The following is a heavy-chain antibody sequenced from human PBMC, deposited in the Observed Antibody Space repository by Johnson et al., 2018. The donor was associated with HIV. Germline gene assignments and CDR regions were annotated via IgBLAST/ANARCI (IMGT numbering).Heavy chain of an antibody. Sequence: VQLVESGGGVVQAGRSLTLSCVGSGFTFTDYAIHWVRQPPGKGLAWVSAISGSGGSTYYADSVKGRFTISRDNSKNTLYLQMNSLRAEDTAVYYCARETMVQGGPHDAFDIWGQGTMVTVSS. CDR2: ISGSGGST. D-gene: IGHD3-10*01. J-gene: IGHJ3*02. CDR1: GFTFTDYA. CDR3: ARETMVQGGPHDAFDI. V-gene: IGHV3-23*04.